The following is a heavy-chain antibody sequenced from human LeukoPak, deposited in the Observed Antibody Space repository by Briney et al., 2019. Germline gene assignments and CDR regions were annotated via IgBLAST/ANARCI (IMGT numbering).Heavy chain of an antibody. V-gene: IGHV3-9*01. D-gene: IGHD3-22*01. Sequence: PGGSLRLSCAASGFTFDDYAMHWVRQAPGKGLEWVSGISWNSGSIGYADSVKGRFTISRDNAKNSLYLQMNSLRAEDTALYYCAKDPGPQVVAPYYWGQGTLVTVSS. CDR3: AKDPGPQVVAPYY. CDR2: ISWNSGSI. CDR1: GFTFDDYA. J-gene: IGHJ4*02.